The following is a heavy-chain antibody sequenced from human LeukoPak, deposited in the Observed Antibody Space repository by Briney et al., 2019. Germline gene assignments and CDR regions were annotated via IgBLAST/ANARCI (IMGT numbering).Heavy chain of an antibody. J-gene: IGHJ3*02. CDR2: ISGGGGNI. Sequence: SGGSLRLSCAASGFIFSSYSMNWVRQAPGKGLEWISYISGGGGNIHYADSVRGRFTTSRDNAANSLYLHMNSLRAEDTAVYYCARDGGGPDAFDIWGQGTMVTVS. CDR1: GFIFSSYS. V-gene: IGHV3-48*01. CDR3: ARDGGGPDAFDI.